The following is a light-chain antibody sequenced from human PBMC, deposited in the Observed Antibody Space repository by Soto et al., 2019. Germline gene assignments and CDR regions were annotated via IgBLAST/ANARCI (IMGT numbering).Light chain of an antibody. CDR2: GNS. Sequence: QSVLTQPPSVSGAPGQRVTISCTGSSSNIGASYAVHWYRQLPGTAPRLLIYGNSDRPSGVPDRFSGSKSGTSASLVITGVQAEDEADDYCQSYDNSLSALVFGGGTKVTVL. CDR1: SSNIGASYA. V-gene: IGLV1-40*01. CDR3: QSYDNSLSALV. J-gene: IGLJ2*01.